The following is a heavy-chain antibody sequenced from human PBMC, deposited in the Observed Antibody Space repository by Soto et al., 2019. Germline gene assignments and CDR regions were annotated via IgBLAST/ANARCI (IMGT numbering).Heavy chain of an antibody. CDR3: ASGGAGYYDILTGYYRLNWFDP. CDR1: GGSISSGGYY. J-gene: IGHJ5*02. V-gene: IGHV4-31*03. D-gene: IGHD3-9*01. Sequence: TLSLTCTVSGGSISSGGYYWSWIRQHPGKGLEWIGYIYYSGSTYYNPSLKSRVTISVDTSKNQFSLKLSSVTAADTAVYYCASGGAGYYDILTGYYRLNWFDPWGQGTPVTVSS. CDR2: IYYSGST.